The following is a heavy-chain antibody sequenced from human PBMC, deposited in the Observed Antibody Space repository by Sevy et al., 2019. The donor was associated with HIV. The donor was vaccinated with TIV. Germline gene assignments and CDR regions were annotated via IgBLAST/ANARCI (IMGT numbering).Heavy chain of an antibody. CDR2: IYYSGSS. Sequence: SETLSLTCTVSGGSISSSSYYWGWIRQPPGKGLEWIGTIYYSGSSYYNPSLKSRVTLSVDTSKNQFSLTLSSVTAADTAVYYCARRGYCGGDCFFHFDSWGQGTLVTVSS. CDR1: GGSISSSSYY. CDR3: ARRGYCGGDCFFHFDS. J-gene: IGHJ4*02. V-gene: IGHV4-39*01. D-gene: IGHD2-21*02.